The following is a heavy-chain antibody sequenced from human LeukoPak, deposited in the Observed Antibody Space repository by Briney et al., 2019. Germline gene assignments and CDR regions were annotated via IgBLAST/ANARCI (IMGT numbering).Heavy chain of an antibody. CDR1: GYTFTGYY. V-gene: IGHV1-2*02. J-gene: IGHJ5*02. Sequence: ASVKVSXKASGYTFTGYYMHWVRQAPGQGLEWMGWINPNSGGTNYAQKFQGRVTMTRDTSISTAYMELSRLRSDDTAVYYCARDLLAYCGGDCYSIDPWGQGTLVTVSS. D-gene: IGHD2-21*01. CDR2: INPNSGGT. CDR3: ARDLLAYCGGDCYSIDP.